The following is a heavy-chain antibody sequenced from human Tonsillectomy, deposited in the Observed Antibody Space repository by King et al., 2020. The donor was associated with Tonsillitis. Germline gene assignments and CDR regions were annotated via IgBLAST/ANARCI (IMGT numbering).Heavy chain of an antibody. J-gene: IGHJ4*02. V-gene: IGHV3-15*01. CDR2: IKSKTDGGTT. CDR3: YRNTPQLLWFGEVFSIDY. CDR1: GFTFSEAY. Sequence: VQLVESGGGLVKPGGSLRLSCAASGFTFSEAYMSWVRQAPGKGLEWVGRIKSKTDGGTTDYAASVKGRFIMSRDDSKKMLYLQMSSLKTEDTAVYYCYRNTPQLLWFGEVFSIDYWGQGTMVTVSA. D-gene: IGHD3-10*01.